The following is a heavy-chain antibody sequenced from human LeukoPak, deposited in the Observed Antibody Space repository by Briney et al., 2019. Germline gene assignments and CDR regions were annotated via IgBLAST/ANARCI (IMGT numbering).Heavy chain of an antibody. CDR2: IYYGGNT. J-gene: IGHJ6*02. CDR1: GDSISTYY. V-gene: IGHV4-59*01. Sequence: SETLSLTCTVSGDSISTYYWSWVRQPPGKGLEWIGYIYYGGNTNYNPSLKSRVTISVDTSKNQFSLKLSSVTAVDAAVYYCARDNDISRGFYYAMDVWGQGTTVIVSS. CDR3: ARDNDISRGFYYAMDV. D-gene: IGHD3-9*01.